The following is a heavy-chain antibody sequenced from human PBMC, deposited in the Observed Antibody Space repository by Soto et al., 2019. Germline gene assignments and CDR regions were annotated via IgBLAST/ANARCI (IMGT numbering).Heavy chain of an antibody. V-gene: IGHV4-39*01. CDR2: IYYSGST. J-gene: IGHJ4*02. CDR3: ARLAVAGMTFDY. D-gene: IGHD6-19*01. CDR1: VGSISSGDYY. Sequence: SETLSLTCTVSVGSISSGDYYWSWIRQPPGKGLEWIGSIYYSGSTYYNPSLKSRVTISVDTSKNQFSLKLSSVTAADTAVYYCARLAVAGMTFDYWGQGTLVTVSS.